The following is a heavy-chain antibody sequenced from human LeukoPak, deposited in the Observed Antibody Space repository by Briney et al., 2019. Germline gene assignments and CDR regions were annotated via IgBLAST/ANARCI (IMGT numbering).Heavy chain of an antibody. D-gene: IGHD3-22*01. V-gene: IGHV3-21*01. Sequence: PGGSLRLSCAASGFTFSSYSMNWVRQAPGKGLEWVSSISSSSSYIYYADSVKGRFTISGDNAKNSLYLQMNSLRAEDTAVYYCATVMTSPAPGSPNQHDYWGQGTLVTVSS. CDR2: ISSSSSYI. J-gene: IGHJ4*02. CDR3: ATVMTSPAPGSPNQHDY. CDR1: GFTFSSYS.